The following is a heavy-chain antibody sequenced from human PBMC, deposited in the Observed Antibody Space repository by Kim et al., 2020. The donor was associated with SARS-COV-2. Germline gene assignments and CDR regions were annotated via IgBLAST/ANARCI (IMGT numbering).Heavy chain of an antibody. V-gene: IGHV3-21*01. D-gene: IGHD3-10*01. Sequence: GGSLRLSCAASGFTFSSYSMNWVRQAPGKGLEWVSSISSSSSYIYYADSVKGRFTISRDNAKNSLYLQMNSLRAEDTAVYYCARDGVEYGSGGIPFDYWGQGTLVTVSS. CDR3: ARDGVEYGSGGIPFDY. CDR2: ISSSSSYI. J-gene: IGHJ4*02. CDR1: GFTFSSYS.